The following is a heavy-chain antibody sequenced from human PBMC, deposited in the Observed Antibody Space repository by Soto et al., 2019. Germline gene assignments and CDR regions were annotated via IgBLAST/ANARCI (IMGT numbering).Heavy chain of an antibody. V-gene: IGHV2-26*01. J-gene: IGHJ4*02. CDR1: GFSLSNARMG. Sequence: QVTLKESGPVLVKPTETLTLTCTVSGFSLSNARMGVSWIRQPPGKALEWLAHIFSNDEKSYSTSLKSRFTISNDTSKSQVVLTMTNLDPVDTATYYCARINDILTGFDYWGQGTLVTVSS. D-gene: IGHD3-9*01. CDR2: IFSNDEK. CDR3: ARINDILTGFDY.